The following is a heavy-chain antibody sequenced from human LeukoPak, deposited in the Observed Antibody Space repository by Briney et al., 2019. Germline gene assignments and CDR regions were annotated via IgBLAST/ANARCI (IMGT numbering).Heavy chain of an antibody. CDR2: IYHSGST. D-gene: IGHD3-10*01. CDR3: ARDLSGSGSH. J-gene: IGHJ4*02. V-gene: IGHV4-39*07. CDR1: GGSISSSSYY. Sequence: SETLSLTCTVSGGSISSSSYYWGWIRQPPGKGLEWIGEIYHSGSTNYNPSLKSRVTISVDKSKNQFSLKLSSVTAADTAVYYCARDLSGSGSHWGQGTLVTVSS.